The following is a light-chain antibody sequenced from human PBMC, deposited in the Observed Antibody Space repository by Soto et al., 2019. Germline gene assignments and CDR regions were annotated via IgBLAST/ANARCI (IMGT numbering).Light chain of an antibody. CDR2: GAS. J-gene: IGKJ1*01. Sequence: EIVMTQSPATLSVSPGVRATLSCRASQSVSTSLAWYQQKPGHAPRLLISGASTMATGVPARFSSSGSETDFTLNISSLQYEDVAVYYCQRYNNWWTFGQGTKVEIK. CDR1: QSVSTS. CDR3: QRYNNWWT. V-gene: IGKV3-15*01.